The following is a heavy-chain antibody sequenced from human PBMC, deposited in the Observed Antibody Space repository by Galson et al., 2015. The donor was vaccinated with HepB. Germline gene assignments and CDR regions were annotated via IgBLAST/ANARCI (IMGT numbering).Heavy chain of an antibody. CDR3: AKGYSRSWYSGLGY. CDR1: GFTGSSNY. Sequence: SLRLSCAASGFTGSSNYMTWVRQAPGTGLEWVAVVYTGGSTDYADSVRGRFTISRDNSKNTLYLQINRLRAEYTAVYYCAKGYSRSWYSGLGYWGQGTLVTVSP. V-gene: IGHV3-53*01. CDR2: VYTGGST. J-gene: IGHJ4*02. D-gene: IGHD6-13*01.